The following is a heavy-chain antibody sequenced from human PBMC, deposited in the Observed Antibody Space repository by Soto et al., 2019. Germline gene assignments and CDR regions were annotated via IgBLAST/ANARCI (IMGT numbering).Heavy chain of an antibody. D-gene: IGHD6-13*01. CDR3: VRRHVSATGIDWFDP. J-gene: IGHJ5*02. V-gene: IGHV1-3*01. Sequence: ASVKVSCKASGYTFTSYGIHWVRQAPGQRLEWMGWINAANGDTKYSPKFQGRVTITRDTSASTAYIELSSLRSEDTAVYYCVRRHVSATGIDWFDPWGQGTQVTVSS. CDR1: GYTFTSYG. CDR2: INAANGDT.